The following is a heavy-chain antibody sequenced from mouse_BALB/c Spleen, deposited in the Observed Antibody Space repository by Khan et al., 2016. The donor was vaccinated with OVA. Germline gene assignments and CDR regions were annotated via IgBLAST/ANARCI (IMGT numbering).Heavy chain of an antibody. V-gene: IGHV3-2*02. Sequence: EVQLQESGPGLVKPSQSLSLTCTVTGYSITSGYGWNWIRQFPGNKLEWMGYISYSGSTNYNPSLKSRITITRDTSKNQFFLQLNSVATEDTATDYCARTARMKYWGQGTTLTVSS. CDR2: ISYSGST. CDR1: GYSITSGYG. J-gene: IGHJ2*01. D-gene: IGHD1-2*01. CDR3: ARTARMKY.